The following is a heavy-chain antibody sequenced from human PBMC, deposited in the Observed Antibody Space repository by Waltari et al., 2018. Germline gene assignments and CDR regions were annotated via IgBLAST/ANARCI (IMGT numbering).Heavy chain of an antibody. CDR1: GFHYSSYW. Sequence: EVQLVEDGGGLVQPGGSLRLSCAAYGFHYSSYWISWVRQAPGKGLEWVANINQDGSEKYYVDSVKGRFTISRDNAKNSLYLQMNSLRAEDTAVYYCARGLLGDYWGQGTLVTVSS. V-gene: IGHV3-7*01. CDR3: ARGLLGDY. CDR2: INQDGSEK. J-gene: IGHJ4*02. D-gene: IGHD7-27*01.